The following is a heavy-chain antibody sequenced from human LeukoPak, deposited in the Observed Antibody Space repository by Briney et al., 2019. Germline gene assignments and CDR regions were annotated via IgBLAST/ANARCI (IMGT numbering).Heavy chain of an antibody. CDR1: GYTFTSYD. V-gene: IGHV1-8*01. Sequence: ASVKVSCKASGYTFTSYDINWVRQATGQGLEWMGWMNPNSGNTGYAQKFQGRVTMTRNTSISTAYMELSSLRSEDTAVYYCARGGYYDFWSGYYYDAFDIWGQGTMVTVSS. CDR3: ARGGYYDFWSGYYYDAFDI. J-gene: IGHJ3*02. CDR2: MNPNSGNT. D-gene: IGHD3-3*01.